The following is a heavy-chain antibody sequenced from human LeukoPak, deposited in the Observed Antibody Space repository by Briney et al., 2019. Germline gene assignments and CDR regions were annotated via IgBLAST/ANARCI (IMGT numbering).Heavy chain of an antibody. J-gene: IGHJ4*02. D-gene: IGHD6-13*01. CDR1: GGSFSGYY. CDR2: INHSGST. V-gene: IGHV4-34*01. Sequence: SETLSLTCAVYGGSFSGYYWSWIRQPPGKGLEWIGEINHSGSTNYNPSLKSRVTISVDTSKNQFSLKLSSVTAADTAVYYCAREEAHSSSWSSDYWGQGTLVTVSS. CDR3: AREEAHSSSWSSDY.